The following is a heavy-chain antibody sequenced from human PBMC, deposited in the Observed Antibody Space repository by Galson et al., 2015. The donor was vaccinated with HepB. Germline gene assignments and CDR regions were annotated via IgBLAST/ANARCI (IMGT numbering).Heavy chain of an antibody. CDR1: GFTFSSFW. V-gene: IGHV3-74*01. D-gene: IGHD6-13*01. CDR2: INSDGSTT. CDR3: ARVITSAGSVDY. J-gene: IGHJ4*02. Sequence: SLRLSCTASGFTFSSFWMHWVRQAPGLGRVWVSRINSDGSTTTYAGSVKGRFHISRDNAKSTLYLQMKSLRAEDTAVYYCARVITSAGSVDYWGQGTLVTVSS.